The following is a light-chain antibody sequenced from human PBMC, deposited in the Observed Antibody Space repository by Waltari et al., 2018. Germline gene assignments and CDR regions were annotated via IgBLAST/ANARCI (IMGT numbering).Light chain of an antibody. J-gene: IGLJ3*02. CDR2: AVT. CDR3: SSYAGSNTWV. V-gene: IGLV2-8*01. CDR1: IADVGGYNH. Sequence: QSALTQPPSASGSPGHSVTISCTGTIADVGGYNHVPWYQQHPGKAPKLMIYAVTKRPSGVPDRFSGSKSGNTASLTVSGLQAEDEADYYCSSYAGSNTWVFGGGTKLTVL.